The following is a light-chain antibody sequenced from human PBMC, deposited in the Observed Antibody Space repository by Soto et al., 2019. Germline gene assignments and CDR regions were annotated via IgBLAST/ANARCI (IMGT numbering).Light chain of an antibody. CDR1: ESVSRN. Sequence: EVVMTQSPATLSVSPGERATLSCRASESVSRNLAWYQQKPGQAPRLLIYDASTRATGIPDRFSGGGSGTEFTLTISSLQSEDFAVYYCQQRSNWPITFGQGTRLEIK. J-gene: IGKJ5*01. CDR3: QQRSNWPIT. V-gene: IGKV3-15*01. CDR2: DAS.